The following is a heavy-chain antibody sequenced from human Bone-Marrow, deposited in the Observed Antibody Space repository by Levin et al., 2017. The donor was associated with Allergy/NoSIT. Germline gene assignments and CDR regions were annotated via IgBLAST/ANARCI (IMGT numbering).Heavy chain of an antibody. CDR1: GFTLNSFC. V-gene: IGHV3-7*01. Sequence: RPGGSLRLSCAASGFTLNSFCMSWVRQAPGKGLQWVANIKQDGYEKYYAESVRGRFTISRDNAKNSVYLQMNNLRGEDTGVYYCAREGVDCSGGSCYLGKFDTWGQGAQVTVSS. CDR3: AREGVDCSGGSCYLGKFDT. CDR2: IKQDGYEK. D-gene: IGHD2-15*01. J-gene: IGHJ5*02.